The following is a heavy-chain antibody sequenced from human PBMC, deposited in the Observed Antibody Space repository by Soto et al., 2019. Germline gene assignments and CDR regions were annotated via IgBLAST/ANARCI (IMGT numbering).Heavy chain of an antibody. CDR3: AKGVVTTSLYYFDY. V-gene: IGHV3-30*18. CDR1: GFTFSSYG. D-gene: IGHD2-21*02. J-gene: IGHJ4*02. Sequence: QVQLVESGGGVVQPGRSLRLSCAASGFTFSSYGMHWVRQAPGKGLEWVAVISYDGSGKYYAVSVKGRFTISRDNSKNTLYLQMNSLRAEDTAVYYCAKGVVTTSLYYFDYWGQGTLVPVSS. CDR2: ISYDGSGK.